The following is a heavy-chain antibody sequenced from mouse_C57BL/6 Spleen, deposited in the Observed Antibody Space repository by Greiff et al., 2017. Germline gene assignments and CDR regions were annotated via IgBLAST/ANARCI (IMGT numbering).Heavy chain of an antibody. Sequence: VQLQQPGAELVKPGASVKLSCKASGYTFTSYWMRWVKQRPGQGLEWIGEIDPSDSYTNYNQKFKGKATLTVDTSSSTAYMQLSSLTSEDSAVYYCARNWDYWGQGTTLTVSS. V-gene: IGHV1-50*01. CDR3: ARNWDY. CDR2: IDPSDSYT. CDR1: GYTFTSYW. D-gene: IGHD4-1*01. J-gene: IGHJ2*01.